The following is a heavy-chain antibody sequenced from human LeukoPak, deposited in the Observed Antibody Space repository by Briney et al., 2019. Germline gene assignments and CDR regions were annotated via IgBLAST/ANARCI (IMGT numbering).Heavy chain of an antibody. CDR3: ARGGWYTMVDY. Sequence: SPSETLSLTCAVYGGSFSGYYWSWIRQPPGKGLEWIGGINHSGSTNYNPSLKSRVTISVDTSKNQFSLKLSSVTAADTAVYYCARGGWYTMVDYWGQGTLVTVSS. V-gene: IGHV4-34*01. CDR2: INHSGST. CDR1: GGSFSGYY. D-gene: IGHD6-19*01. J-gene: IGHJ4*02.